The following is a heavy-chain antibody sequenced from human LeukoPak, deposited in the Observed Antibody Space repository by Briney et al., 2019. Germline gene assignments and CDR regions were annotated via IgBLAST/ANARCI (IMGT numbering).Heavy chain of an antibody. CDR3: ARAKAPYDSSGYYFH. Sequence: SETLSLTCTVSGGSISSYYRSWIRQPPGKGLEWVGYIYYSGSTNYNPSLTSRVTISVDTSKNQFSLKLSSVTAADTAVYYCARAKAPYDSSGYYFHWGQGTLVTVSS. V-gene: IGHV4-59*01. CDR1: GGSISSYY. D-gene: IGHD3-22*01. J-gene: IGHJ4*02. CDR2: IYYSGST.